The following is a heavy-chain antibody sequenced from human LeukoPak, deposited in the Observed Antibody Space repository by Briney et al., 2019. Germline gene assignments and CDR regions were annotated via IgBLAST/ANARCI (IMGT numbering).Heavy chain of an antibody. V-gene: IGHV3-30-3*01. CDR1: GFTFSSYA. J-gene: IGHJ4*02. Sequence: PGGSLRLSCAASGFTFSSYALHWVRQAPGKGLEWVAVISYDGSSKYYADSVEGRFTISRDNSKNTLYLQMNSLRAEDTAVYYCARSGGDYVLDYWGQGTLVTASS. CDR3: ARSGGDYVLDY. CDR2: ISYDGSSK. D-gene: IGHD4-17*01.